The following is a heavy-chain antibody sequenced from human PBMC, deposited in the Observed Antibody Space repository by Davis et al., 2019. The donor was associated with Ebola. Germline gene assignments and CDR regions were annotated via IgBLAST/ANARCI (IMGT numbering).Heavy chain of an antibody. D-gene: IGHD1-26*01. J-gene: IGHJ3*02. CDR1: GFTFSSYG. CDR3: ARVGDSGSYHDAFDI. V-gene: IGHV3-30*03. Sequence: PGGSLRLSCAASGFTFSSYGMHWVRQAPGKGLEWVAVISYDGSNKYYADSVKGRFTISRDNSKNTLYLQMNSLRAEDTAVYYCARVGDSGSYHDAFDIWGQGTMVTVSS. CDR2: ISYDGSNK.